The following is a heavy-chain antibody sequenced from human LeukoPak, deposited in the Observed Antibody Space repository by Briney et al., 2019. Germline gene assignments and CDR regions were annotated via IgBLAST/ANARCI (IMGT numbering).Heavy chain of an antibody. CDR2: INPSRGNT. Sequence: ASVKVSCKASGYTFTSYYMYWVRQAPGQGLEWMGIINPSRGNTNYAQRFQGRVTMTTDTSTSTAYMDLRSLRSDDTAVYYCARAGTPVYYYYMDVWGTGTTVTVSS. J-gene: IGHJ6*03. D-gene: IGHD1-7*01. CDR3: ARAGTPVYYYYMDV. V-gene: IGHV1-46*01. CDR1: GYTFTSYY.